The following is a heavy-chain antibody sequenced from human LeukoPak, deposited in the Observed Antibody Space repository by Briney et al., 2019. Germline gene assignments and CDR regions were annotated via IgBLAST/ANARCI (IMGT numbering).Heavy chain of an antibody. V-gene: IGHV1-8*01. D-gene: IGHD1-7*01. Sequence: GASVKVSCKASGYTFTSYDINWVRQATGQGLEWMGWMNPNSGNTGYAQKFQGRVTITRNTSISTAYMELSSLRSEDTAVYYCARGIDWNYVRWFDPWGQGTLVTVSS. CDR3: ARGIDWNYVRWFDP. CDR2: MNPNSGNT. CDR1: GYTFTSYD. J-gene: IGHJ5*02.